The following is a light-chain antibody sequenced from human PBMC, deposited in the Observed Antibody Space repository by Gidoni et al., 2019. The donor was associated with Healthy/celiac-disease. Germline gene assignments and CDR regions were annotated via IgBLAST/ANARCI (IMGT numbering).Light chain of an antibody. J-gene: IGKJ1*01. CDR1: QTVNSRF. CDR2: GAS. V-gene: IGKV3-20*01. CDR3: QKYGSSPET. Sequence: EIVLTQSPGTLSLSPGKRATLSCRASQTVNSRFLAWYQQKPGQDPRLLIYGASNRATGIPDRFSGSGSGTDFTLTISRLEPEDFAVYYCQKYGSSPETFGQGTKVEIK.